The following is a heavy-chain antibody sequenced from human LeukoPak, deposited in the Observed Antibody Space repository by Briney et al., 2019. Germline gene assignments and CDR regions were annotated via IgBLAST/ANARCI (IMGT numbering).Heavy chain of an antibody. CDR2: IYTSGST. J-gene: IGHJ5*02. Sequence: PSETLSLTCTVSGGSIRSYYWTWIRQPAGKELEWIGRIYTSGSTNCNPSLKSRVTMSVDTSKNQFSLKLSSVTAADTAVYYCARVGASPSWFDPWGQGTLVTVSS. D-gene: IGHD4/OR15-4a*01. CDR3: ARVGASPSWFDP. V-gene: IGHV4-4*07. CDR1: GGSIRSYY.